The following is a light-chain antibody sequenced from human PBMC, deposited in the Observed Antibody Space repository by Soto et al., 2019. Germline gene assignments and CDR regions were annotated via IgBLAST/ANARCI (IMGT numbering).Light chain of an antibody. V-gene: IGKV1-9*01. J-gene: IGKJ5*01. CDR2: AAS. Sequence: IHVTQSPSFLSASMGDRVTITCRASQDISSYLAWYQQKPGKAPNLLIYAASTLQSGVPSRFSGSGSGTEFTLTISSLQPEDSATYYCQQLNTYPRITFGQGTRLEIK. CDR3: QQLNTYPRIT. CDR1: QDISSY.